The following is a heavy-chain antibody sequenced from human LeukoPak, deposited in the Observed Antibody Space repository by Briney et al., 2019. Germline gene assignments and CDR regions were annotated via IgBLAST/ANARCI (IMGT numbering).Heavy chain of an antibody. CDR2: IYHSGST. CDR3: ARGGDYGDYVFHY. J-gene: IGHJ4*02. D-gene: IGHD4-17*01. V-gene: IGHV4-38-2*02. CDR1: GYSISSGYY. Sequence: SETLSLTCTVSGYSISSGYYWGWIRRPPGKGLEWIGIIYHSGSTYYNPSLKSRVTIQVDTSKNQFSLKLYSVTAADTAVYYCARGGDYGDYVFHYWGQGTLVTVSS.